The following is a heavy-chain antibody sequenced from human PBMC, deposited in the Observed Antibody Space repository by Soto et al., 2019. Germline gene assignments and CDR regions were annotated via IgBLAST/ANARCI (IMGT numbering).Heavy chain of an antibody. CDR1: GLSFSYAW. V-gene: IGHV3-15*01. CDR3: TTDCSGGSCYPGAYYYYYGMDV. J-gene: IGHJ6*02. Sequence: EVQLVESGGGLVKPGGSLRLSCTASGLSFSYAWMSWVRQAPGKGLEWVGRVKSKTDGGTADYAAPVKGRFTISRDDSKTTVYLQMNSLKTEDTAVYYCTTDCSGGSCYPGAYYYYYGMDVWGQGTTVTVSS. CDR2: VKSKTDGGTA. D-gene: IGHD2-15*01.